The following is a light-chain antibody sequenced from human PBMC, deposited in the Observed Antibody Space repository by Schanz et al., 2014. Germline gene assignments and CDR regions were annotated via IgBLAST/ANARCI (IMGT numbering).Light chain of an antibody. CDR2: AAS. Sequence: TVLTQSPATLSLSPGERATLSCRASQSVSSYLAWYQQKPGQAPRLLIYAASSRATGIPDRFSGAGSGTDFTLNISSLEPDDNAVYHCQHYDVPPPTFGGGTKVEIK. CDR3: QHYDVPPPT. CDR1: QSVSSY. J-gene: IGKJ4*01. V-gene: IGKV3-11*01.